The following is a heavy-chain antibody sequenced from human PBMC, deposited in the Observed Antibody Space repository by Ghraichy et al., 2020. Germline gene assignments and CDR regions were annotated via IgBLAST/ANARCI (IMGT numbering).Heavy chain of an antibody. CDR1: GFTFSSYD. Sequence: GGSLRLSCAASGFTFSSYDMHWVRQATGKGLEWVSAIGTAGDTYYPGSVKGRFTISRENAKNSLYLQMNSLRAGDTAVYYCARDGGYYDQRVFDYWGQGTLVTVSS. V-gene: IGHV3-13*01. D-gene: IGHD3-22*01. CDR3: ARDGGYYDQRVFDY. J-gene: IGHJ4*02. CDR2: IGTAGDT.